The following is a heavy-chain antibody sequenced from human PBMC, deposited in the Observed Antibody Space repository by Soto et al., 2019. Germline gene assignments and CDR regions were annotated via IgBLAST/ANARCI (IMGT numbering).Heavy chain of an antibody. Sequence: QVQLVQSGAEVKKPGSSVKVSCKASGGTFSSYAISWVRQAPGQGLEWLGGIIPIFGTANYAQKFQGRVTITADKSTSTAYMELSSLRSEDTAVYYCARDLGDYYDSSRYFDYWGQGTLVTVSS. J-gene: IGHJ4*02. CDR3: ARDLGDYYDSSRYFDY. D-gene: IGHD3-22*01. V-gene: IGHV1-69*06. CDR1: GGTFSSYA. CDR2: IIPIFGTA.